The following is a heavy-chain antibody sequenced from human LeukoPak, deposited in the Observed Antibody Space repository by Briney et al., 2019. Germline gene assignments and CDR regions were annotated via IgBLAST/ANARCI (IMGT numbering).Heavy chain of an antibody. D-gene: IGHD4-23*01. CDR1: GFPFSNFA. CDR3: AKEWPDYGGNFRLDY. CDR2: TSFDGSNK. V-gene: IGHV3-30*18. Sequence: GGSLRLSCVASGFPFSNFAIHWVRQAPGKGLEWVAVTSFDGSNKYYVDSVKGRFTISRDNSKNTVYLQMNSLRPDDTARYYCAKEWPDYGGNFRLDYWGQGTLVSVSS. J-gene: IGHJ4*02.